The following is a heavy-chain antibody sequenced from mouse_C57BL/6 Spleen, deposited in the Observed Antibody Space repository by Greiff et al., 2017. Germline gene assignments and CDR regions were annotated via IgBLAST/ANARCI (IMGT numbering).Heavy chain of an antibody. CDR2: IWSVGST. CDR1: GFSLTSYG. J-gene: IGHJ4*01. Sequence: LQESGPGLVQPSQSLSITCTVSGFSLTSYGVHWVRQSPGKGLEWLGVIWSVGSTDYNAAFISRLSISKDNSKSQVFFKMNRLQADDTAIYYCARYSKGAMDYWGQGASVTVSS. V-gene: IGHV2-2*01. CDR3: ARYSKGAMDY. D-gene: IGHD2-5*01.